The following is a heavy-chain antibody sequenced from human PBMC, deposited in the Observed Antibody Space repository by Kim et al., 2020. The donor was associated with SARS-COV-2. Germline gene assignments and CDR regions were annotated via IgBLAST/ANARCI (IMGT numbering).Heavy chain of an antibody. Sequence: GTTDYAAPVKGRFTISRDDSKNTLYLQMNSLKTEDTAVYYCTTSPSPTWDWGQGTLVTVSS. D-gene: IGHD1-1*01. J-gene: IGHJ4*02. CDR3: TTSPSPTWD. V-gene: IGHV3-15*01. CDR2: GTT.